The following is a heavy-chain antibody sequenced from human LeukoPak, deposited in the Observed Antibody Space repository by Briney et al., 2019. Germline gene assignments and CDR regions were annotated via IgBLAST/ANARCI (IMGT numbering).Heavy chain of an antibody. J-gene: IGHJ4*02. CDR1: GFTFSSYS. CDR2: TSSSSSYI. CDR3: ASSFGVVIIDY. V-gene: IGHV3-21*01. D-gene: IGHD3-3*01. Sequence: GGSLRLSCAASGFTFSSYSMNWVRQAPGKGLKWVSSTSSSSSYIYYADSVKGRFTISRDNAKNSLYLQMNSLRAEDTAVYYCASSFGVVIIDYWGQGTLVTVSS.